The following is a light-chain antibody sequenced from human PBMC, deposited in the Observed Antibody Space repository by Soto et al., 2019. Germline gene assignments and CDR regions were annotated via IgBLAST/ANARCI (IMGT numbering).Light chain of an antibody. CDR3: QQYYSTPWT. Sequence: DVVLTQSPDSLAVSLGERATIICKSRQRVLYSSNNMNYLAWYQQKAGQPPKLLSYWASTRASGVPERFGGSGSGTEVTLTINSLQDEDVAVYYCQQYYSTPWTFGQGTKVDIK. J-gene: IGKJ1*01. CDR1: QRVLYSSNNMNY. CDR2: WAS. V-gene: IGKV4-1*01.